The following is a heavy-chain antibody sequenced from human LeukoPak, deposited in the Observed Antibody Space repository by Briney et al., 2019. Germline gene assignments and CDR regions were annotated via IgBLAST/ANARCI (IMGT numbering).Heavy chain of an antibody. CDR3: ARIYSRGWSLDY. D-gene: IGHD6-19*01. Sequence: PSETLSLTCTVSGGSISSYYWTWIRQSAGKGLEWIGRMYTSGSTKYSPSFESRVTMSGDASKNQFSLRLNSVTAADTAIYYRARIYSRGWSLDYWGPGTLVTVSS. V-gene: IGHV4-4*07. J-gene: IGHJ4*02. CDR2: MYTSGST. CDR1: GGSISSYY.